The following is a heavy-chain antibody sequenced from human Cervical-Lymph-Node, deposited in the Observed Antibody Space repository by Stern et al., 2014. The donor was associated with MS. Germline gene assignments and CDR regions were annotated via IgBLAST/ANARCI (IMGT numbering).Heavy chain of an antibody. Sequence: VQLVESGGAVVQPGGSLRLSCAASGFTFSSYGMHWVRQAPGKWLEWVTVISYDGNHKYYAASVKGRFTISRDNSKNTLHLQMNSVTPDDTAIYYCARDYEDTSMLFDHWGQGTLVTVSS. CDR3: ARDYEDTSMLFDH. J-gene: IGHJ4*02. D-gene: IGHD2-8*01. CDR2: ISYDGNHK. CDR1: GFTFSSYG. V-gene: IGHV3-30*03.